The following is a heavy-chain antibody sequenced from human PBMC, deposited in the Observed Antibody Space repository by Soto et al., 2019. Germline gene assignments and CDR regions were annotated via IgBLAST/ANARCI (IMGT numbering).Heavy chain of an antibody. Sequence: QVQLVESGGGVVQPGRSLRLSCAASGFTFSRNGMHWVRQPPGKGLEWVALIWYDGSNKYYADSVKGRFTISRDNFKNTLYLQMHSLRAEDTAVYYCARDYGFVDVWGQGTTVTVSS. CDR2: IWYDGSNK. J-gene: IGHJ6*02. V-gene: IGHV3-33*01. D-gene: IGHD3-10*01. CDR3: ARDYGFVDV. CDR1: GFTFSRNG.